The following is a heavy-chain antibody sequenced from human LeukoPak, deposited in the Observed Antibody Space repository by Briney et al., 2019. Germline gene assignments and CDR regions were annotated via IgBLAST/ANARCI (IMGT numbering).Heavy chain of an antibody. V-gene: IGHV3-7*01. CDR1: GFTFSDFW. CDR2: IKQDGNEQ. D-gene: IGHD6-6*01. Sequence: GGSLRLSCAGSGFTFSDFWMTWVRQTPGKGLDWVANIKQDGNEQYYVDSVKGRFTISRDNAKNSLYLQMNSLRAEDTAVYYCARDREYSSSSPIDYWGQGTLVTVSS. J-gene: IGHJ4*02. CDR3: ARDREYSSSSPIDY.